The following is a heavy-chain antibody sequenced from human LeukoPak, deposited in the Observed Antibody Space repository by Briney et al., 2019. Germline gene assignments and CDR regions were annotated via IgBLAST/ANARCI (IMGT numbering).Heavy chain of an antibody. CDR3: ARHDGKLALDY. Sequence: GESLQISCKGSGYSFTTYWIAWVRQMPGKGLEWMGIIYPGDSETRYSPSFQGQVTISADKSISTAYLQWSSLKASDTAMYYCARHDGKLALDYWGQGTLVTVSS. V-gene: IGHV5-51*01. CDR2: IYPGDSET. CDR1: GYSFTTYW. D-gene: IGHD6-13*01. J-gene: IGHJ4*02.